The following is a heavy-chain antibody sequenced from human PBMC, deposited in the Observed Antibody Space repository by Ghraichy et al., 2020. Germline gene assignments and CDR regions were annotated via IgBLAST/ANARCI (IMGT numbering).Heavy chain of an antibody. CDR1: AFSLSTSGEG. D-gene: IGHD6-6*01. J-gene: IGHJ4*02. V-gene: IGHV2-5*02. CDR2: IYWDDDK. CDR3: AHRRVDSSSLDF. Sequence: SAPTLVKPTQTLTLTCTFSAFSLSTSGEGVGWIRQPPGKALEWLALIYWDDDKRYTPSLKSRLTITKDTSKNQVVLTMTNMDPVDTATYYCAHRRVDSSSLDFWGQGTLVTVSS.